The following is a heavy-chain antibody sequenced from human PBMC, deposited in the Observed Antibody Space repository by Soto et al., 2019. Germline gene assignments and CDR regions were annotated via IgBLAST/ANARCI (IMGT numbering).Heavy chain of an antibody. Sequence: QITLKESGPTLVKPTQTLTLTCTFSGFSLSTSGVGVGWNRQPPGKALEYLALIYWDDDKRYSPSLESRLTITKDTSKNQVVLTMTNMDPVDTATYYCAHTIPPRIFDYWGQGTLVTVSA. D-gene: IGHD2-2*02. V-gene: IGHV2-5*02. CDR3: AHTIPPRIFDY. J-gene: IGHJ4*02. CDR1: GFSLSTSGVG. CDR2: IYWDDDK.